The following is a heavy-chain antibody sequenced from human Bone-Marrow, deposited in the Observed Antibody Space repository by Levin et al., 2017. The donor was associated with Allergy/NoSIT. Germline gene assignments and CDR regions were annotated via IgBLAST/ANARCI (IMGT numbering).Heavy chain of an antibody. J-gene: IGHJ6*02. Sequence: SQTLSLTCGISGDSVSSNTAAWNWIRQSPSRGLEWLGRIYYRSKWYNDYVESVKSRINIKADTSKNQITLQLKSVTPDDTAMYYCTRDIKDRKWVGDFRNYYCNGMDVWGQGTAVTVSS. CDR2: IYYRSKWYN. CDR3: TRDIKDRKWVGDFRNYYCNGMDV. D-gene: IGHD3-10*01. V-gene: IGHV6-1*01. CDR1: GDSVSSNTAA.